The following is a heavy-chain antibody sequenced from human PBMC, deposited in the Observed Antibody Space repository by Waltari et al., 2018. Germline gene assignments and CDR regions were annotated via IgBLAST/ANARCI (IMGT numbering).Heavy chain of an antibody. Sequence: QVQLQQWGAGLLQPSETLSLTCAVYGGFVYSSYCTWVRPAPGKGLQWIGEISHTGDTYYNASLKSRVTMLIDASKNQFSLKLRSVTAADAAIYYCASRVGGITPLTVWGQGTPVTVSS. V-gene: IGHV4-34*01. CDR2: ISHTGDT. CDR3: ASRVGGITPLTV. D-gene: IGHD4-4*01. CDR1: GGFVYSSY. J-gene: IGHJ4*02.